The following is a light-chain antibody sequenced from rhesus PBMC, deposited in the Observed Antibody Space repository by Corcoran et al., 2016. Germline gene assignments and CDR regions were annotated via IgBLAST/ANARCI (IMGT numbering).Light chain of an antibody. CDR3: QQHDNSPWP. V-gene: IGKV1-69*01. CDR2: RSY. J-gene: IGKJ1*01. Sequence: DIQMTQSPSSLSASVGDRISSTCRARQGIRNGWAWYQQKPGKAPNLLIYRSYNLVTGVPSRFSGSGSGTDFILTISSLQPEGIATYYCQQHDNSPWPFGQGTKVEI. CDR1: QGIRNG.